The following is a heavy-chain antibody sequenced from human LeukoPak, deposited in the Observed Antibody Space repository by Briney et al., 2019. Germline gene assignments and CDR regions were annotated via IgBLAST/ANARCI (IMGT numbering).Heavy chain of an antibody. J-gene: IGHJ4*02. CDR2: IRYDGSNK. D-gene: IGHD6-25*01. CDR1: GFTFSSYG. Sequence: GGSLRLSCAASGFTFSSYGMHWVRQAPGKGLEWVAFIRYDGSNKYYADSVKGRFTISRDNSKNTLYLQMNSLRAEDTAVYYCAKGSQPLSGGYYFDYWGQGTLVTVSS. CDR3: AKGSQPLSGGYYFDY. V-gene: IGHV3-30*02.